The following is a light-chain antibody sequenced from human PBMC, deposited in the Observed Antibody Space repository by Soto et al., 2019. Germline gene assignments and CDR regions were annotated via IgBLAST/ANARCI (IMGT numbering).Light chain of an antibody. CDR3: QQYNSYPIT. V-gene: IGKV1-5*01. J-gene: IGKJ5*01. CDR2: DAS. CDR1: QSISSW. Sequence: DIQMTQSPSTLSASVGDRVTITCRASQSISSWLAWYQQKPGKAPKLLIYDASSLESGVPSRFSGSGSGTEFTLTISSLQPDDFATYYCQQYNSYPITVGQGTRLEN.